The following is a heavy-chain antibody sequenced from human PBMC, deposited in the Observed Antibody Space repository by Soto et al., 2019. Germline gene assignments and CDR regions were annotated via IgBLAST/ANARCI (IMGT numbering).Heavy chain of an antibody. CDR3: AKDHYSNGYYYYGMDV. CDR2: ISGSGGST. CDR1: GFTFSSYA. Sequence: GGSLRLSCAASGFTFSSYAMSWVRQAPGKGLEWVSAISGSGGSTYYADSVKGRFTISRDNSKNTLYLQMNSLRAEDTAVYYCAKDHYSNGYYYYGMDVWGQGTTVTVSS. J-gene: IGHJ6*02. V-gene: IGHV3-23*01. D-gene: IGHD4-4*01.